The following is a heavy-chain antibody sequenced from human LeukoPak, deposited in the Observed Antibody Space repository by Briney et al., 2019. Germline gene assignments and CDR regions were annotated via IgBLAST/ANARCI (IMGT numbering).Heavy chain of an antibody. J-gene: IGHJ4*02. CDR2: IKEDGSAK. Sequence: QTGGSLRLSCAGSGFTFSNYWMNWVRQAPGKGLEWVANIKEDGSAKSYVDSVKGRFTISRDNAMNSLYLQMNSLRAEDTAVYYCARTGYGGNAVDYWGQGTQVTVSS. V-gene: IGHV3-7*01. CDR1: GFTFSNYW. D-gene: IGHD4-23*01. CDR3: ARTGYGGNAVDY.